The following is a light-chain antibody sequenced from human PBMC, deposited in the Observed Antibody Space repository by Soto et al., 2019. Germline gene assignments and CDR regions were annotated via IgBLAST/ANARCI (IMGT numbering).Light chain of an antibody. CDR2: LAS. V-gene: IGKV3-11*01. CDR3: QQRYNWPLT. CDR1: QSLRNL. J-gene: IGKJ4*01. Sequence: EIVLTQSPATLSLSPGERAVFSCRASQSLRNLLAWYQQKPGQAPRLLINLASNRATGVPARFSGSGSGTDFTLTISSLEPEDFAVYYCQQRYNWPLTFGGGTKVEIK.